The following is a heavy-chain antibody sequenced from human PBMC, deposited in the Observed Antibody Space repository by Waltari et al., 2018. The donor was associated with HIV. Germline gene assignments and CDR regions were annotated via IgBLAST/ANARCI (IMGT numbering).Heavy chain of an antibody. CDR1: GGPIGRSSGY. CDR3: AGFRRGGGHPYDY. V-gene: IGHV4-39*01. CDR2: ISYSGST. Sequence: QLQLLESGSGRVKPSGTLSLSGPVSGGPIGRSSGYWGWIRPPPGNGLDLFGNISYSGSTYDNPSLKSRFTISVDTSKNQCSLKLSSVTAADTAVYYCAGFRRGGGHPYDYWGQGTLVTVSS. J-gene: IGHJ4*02.